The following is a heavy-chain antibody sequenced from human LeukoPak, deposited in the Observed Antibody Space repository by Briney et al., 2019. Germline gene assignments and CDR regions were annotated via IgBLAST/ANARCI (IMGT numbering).Heavy chain of an antibody. V-gene: IGHV3-30*03. Sequence: GGSLRPSCAASGFTFSSYGMHWVRQAPGKGLEWVAVISYDGSNKYYADSVKGRFTISRDNSKNTLYLQMNSLRAEDTAVYYCASHVDTAMVDDYWGQGTLVTVSS. CDR2: ISYDGSNK. J-gene: IGHJ4*02. D-gene: IGHD5-18*01. CDR1: GFTFSSYG. CDR3: ASHVDTAMVDDY.